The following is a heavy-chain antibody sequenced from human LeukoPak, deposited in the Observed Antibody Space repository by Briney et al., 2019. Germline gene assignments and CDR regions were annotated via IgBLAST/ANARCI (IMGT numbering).Heavy chain of an antibody. CDR3: ARGTFYDILTGYYTSSYYYYMDV. CDR1: GYTFTSYG. D-gene: IGHD3-9*01. CDR2: ISAYSGDT. V-gene: IGHV1-18*01. J-gene: IGHJ6*03. Sequence: ASVKVSCKASGYTFTSYGISWVRQAPGQGLEWMGWISAYSGDTNYAEKLQGRVTMTTDTSTSTAYMELRSLRSDGTAVYYCARGTFYDILTGYYTSSYYYYMDVWGKGTTVTVSS.